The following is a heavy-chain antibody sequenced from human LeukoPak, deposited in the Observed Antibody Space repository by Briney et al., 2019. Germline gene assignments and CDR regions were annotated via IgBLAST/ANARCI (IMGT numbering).Heavy chain of an antibody. D-gene: IGHD5-18*01. J-gene: IGHJ4*02. CDR1: GYTFNNYD. V-gene: IGHV1-3*01. CDR3: ASDGWVTTYYFDY. Sequence: ASVKVSCKASGYTFNNYDINWVRQAPGQRLEWMGWINAGNGNTEYSQKFQGRVTITRDTSARTAYMELSSLRSEDTAVYYCASDGWVTTYYFDYWGQGTLVTVSS. CDR2: INAGNGNT.